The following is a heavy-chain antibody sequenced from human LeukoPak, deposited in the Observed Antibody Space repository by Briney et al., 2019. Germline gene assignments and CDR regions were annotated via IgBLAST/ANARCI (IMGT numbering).Heavy chain of an antibody. J-gene: IGHJ4*02. CDR1: GFTVSNNY. CDR2: IYSAGYT. V-gene: IGHV3-53*01. CDR3: ARDLGSSVDS. D-gene: IGHD6-6*01. Sequence: PGGSLRLSCAVSGFTVSNNYMSWVRQAPGEGLEWVSVIYSAGYTYYADSVKGRFTISRDNSKNTLYLQMNSLRAEDTAVYYCARDLGSSVDSWGQGTLVTVSS.